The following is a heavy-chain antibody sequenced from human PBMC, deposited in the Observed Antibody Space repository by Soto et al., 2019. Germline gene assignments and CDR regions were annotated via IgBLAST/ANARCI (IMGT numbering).Heavy chain of an antibody. D-gene: IGHD3-10*01. Sequence: EVQLVESGGDLDQPGGSLRLSCAASGFTLSGRSMHWVRQAPGKGLVWVSGIDNAGTDSTYADSVKGRFTSSRDNAKNMLYLQMNSLRVEDTAVYYCARGWFGPDVWGKGTTVTVSS. CDR3: ARGWFGPDV. CDR2: IDNAGTDS. J-gene: IGHJ6*04. CDR1: GFTLSGRS. V-gene: IGHV3-74*01.